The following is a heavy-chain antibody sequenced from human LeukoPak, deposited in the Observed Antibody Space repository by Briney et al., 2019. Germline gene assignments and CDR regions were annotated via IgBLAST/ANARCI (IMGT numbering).Heavy chain of an antibody. CDR3: AKLLPN. J-gene: IGHJ4*02. CDR1: GFTFSSYG. CDR2: IGASDGTT. V-gene: IGHV3-23*01. Sequence: PGGSLRLSCAASGFTFSSYGMHWVRQAPGKGLEWVSTIGASDGTTYYADSVKGRFTISRDNSKNTLYLQMSSLRAEDTAIYYCAKLLPNWGQGTLVTVSS.